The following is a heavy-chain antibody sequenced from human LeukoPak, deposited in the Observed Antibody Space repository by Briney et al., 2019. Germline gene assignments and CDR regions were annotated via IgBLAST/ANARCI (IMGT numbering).Heavy chain of an antibody. CDR2: INHSGST. J-gene: IGHJ4*02. Sequence: NPSETLSLTCAVYGGSFSGYYWSWIRQPPGKGLEWIGEINHSGSTNYNPSLKNRVTISVDTSKNQFSLKLSSVTAADTAVYYCASGGSCYDYWGQGTLVTVSS. D-gene: IGHD2-2*01. CDR3: ASGGSCYDY. V-gene: IGHV4-34*01. CDR1: GGSFSGYY.